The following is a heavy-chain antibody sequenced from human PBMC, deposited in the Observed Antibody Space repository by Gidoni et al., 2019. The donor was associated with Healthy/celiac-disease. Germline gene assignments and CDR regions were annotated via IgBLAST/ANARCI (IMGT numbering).Heavy chain of an antibody. CDR1: GYTFTGYY. J-gene: IGHJ4*02. CDR2: INPNSGGT. V-gene: IGHV1-2*02. CDR3: ARVHAWSYFDY. Sequence: QVQLVQSGAEVKKPGASVKVSCKASGYTFTGYYMHWVRQAPGQGLEWMGWINPNSGGTNYAKKFQGRVTMTRDTSISTAYMELSRLRSDDTAVYYCARVHAWSYFDYWGQGTLVTVSS.